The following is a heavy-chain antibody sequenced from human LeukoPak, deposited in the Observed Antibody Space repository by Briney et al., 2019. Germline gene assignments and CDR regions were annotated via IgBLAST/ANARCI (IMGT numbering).Heavy chain of an antibody. Sequence: GGSLRLSCTASGFTFSSYWMHWVRQAPGKGLVWVSRINSDGGSTSYADSVKGRFTISRDNAKNTLYLQMDSLRAEDTAVYYCARRIQGMAPYYFDYWGQGTLVTVSS. CDR3: ARRIQGMAPYYFDY. J-gene: IGHJ4*02. CDR2: INSDGGST. CDR1: GFTFSSYW. V-gene: IGHV3-74*01. D-gene: IGHD5-24*01.